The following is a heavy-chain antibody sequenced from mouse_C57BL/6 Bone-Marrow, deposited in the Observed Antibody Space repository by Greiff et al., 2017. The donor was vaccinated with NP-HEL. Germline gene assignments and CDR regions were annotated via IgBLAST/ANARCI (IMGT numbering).Heavy chain of an antibody. V-gene: IGHV5-4*01. CDR1: GFTFSSYA. J-gene: IGHJ1*03. CDR3: ARDGPFYYGSSHWYFDV. D-gene: IGHD1-1*01. Sequence: EVKLVESGGGLVKPGGSLKLSCAASGFTFSSYAMSWVRQTPEKRLEWVATISDGGSFTISRDNAKNNLYLQRSHLKSEDTAMYYCARDGPFYYGSSHWYFDVWGTGTTVTVSS. CDR2: ISDGGS.